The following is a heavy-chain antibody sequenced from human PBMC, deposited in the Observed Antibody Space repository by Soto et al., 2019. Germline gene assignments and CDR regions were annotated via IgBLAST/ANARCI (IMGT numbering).Heavy chain of an antibody. CDR1: CGSIISYY. V-gene: IGHV4-59*01. CDR3: ARGIRV. CDR2: IYYSGST. Sequence: PSETLSLTCTFSCGSIISYYWSWIRQPPGKGLEWIGYIYYSGSTNYNPSLKSRVTISVDTSKNQFSLKLSSVTAADTAVYYCARGIRVWGQGTLVTVSS. J-gene: IGHJ4*02.